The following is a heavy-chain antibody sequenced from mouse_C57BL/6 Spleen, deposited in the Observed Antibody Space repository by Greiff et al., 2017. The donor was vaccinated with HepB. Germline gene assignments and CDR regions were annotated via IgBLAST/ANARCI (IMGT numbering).Heavy chain of an antibody. CDR1: GYTFTSYT. D-gene: IGHD1-1*01. V-gene: IGHV1-4*01. CDR3: ARRDYYGSSYLYYAMDY. CDR2: INPSSGYT. J-gene: IGHJ4*01. Sequence: VKVVESGAELARPGASVKMSCKASGYTFTSYTMHWVKQRPGQGLEWIGYINPSSGYTKYNQKFKDKATLTADKSSSTAYMQLSSLTSEDSAVYYCARRDYYGSSYLYYAMDYWGQGTSVTVSS.